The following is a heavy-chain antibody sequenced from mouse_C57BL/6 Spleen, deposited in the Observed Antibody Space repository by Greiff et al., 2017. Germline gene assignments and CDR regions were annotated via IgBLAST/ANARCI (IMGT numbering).Heavy chain of an antibody. CDR1: GYTFTSYW. D-gene: IGHD2-3*01. J-gene: IGHJ1*03. CDR3: AKGGLLRYFDV. V-gene: IGHV1-61*01. Sequence: VQLQQPGAELVRPGSSVKLSCKASGYTFTSYWMDWVKQRPGQGLEWIGNIDPSDSETHYNQKFKDKATLTVDKSSSTAYMQLSSLTSEDSAVYYCAKGGLLRYFDVWGTGTTVTVSS. CDR2: IDPSDSET.